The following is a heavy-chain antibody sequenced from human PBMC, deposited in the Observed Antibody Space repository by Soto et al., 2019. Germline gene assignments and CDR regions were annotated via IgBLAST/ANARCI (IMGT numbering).Heavy chain of an antibody. V-gene: IGHV3-7*01. CDR2: IKQDGREK. J-gene: IGHJ5*02. Sequence: EVQLVESGGGLVQPGGSLRLSCAASGFTFSNYWMSWVRQAPGKGLEWVASIKQDGREKYYVDSVRGRFTISRDNDQNSLCLQVNSLTAEDTAVYSCARGILSPGSWGQGTLVTVSS. CDR1: GFTFSNYW. CDR3: ARGILSPGS.